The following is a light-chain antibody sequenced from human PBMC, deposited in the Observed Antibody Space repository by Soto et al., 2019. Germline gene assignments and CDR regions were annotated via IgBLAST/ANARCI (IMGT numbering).Light chain of an antibody. CDR3: QQYDNYKPLT. CDR2: DAS. CDR1: QSISSW. V-gene: IGKV1-5*01. Sequence: ASVGDRVTITCRASQSISSWLAWYQQKPGKAPKLLIFDASSLESGTPSRFSGRRSGTQFTLTINGLQPDDFATYYCQQYDNYKPLTFGGGTKV. J-gene: IGKJ4*01.